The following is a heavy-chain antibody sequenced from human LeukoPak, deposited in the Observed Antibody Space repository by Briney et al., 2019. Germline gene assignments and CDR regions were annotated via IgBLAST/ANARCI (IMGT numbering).Heavy chain of an antibody. V-gene: IGHV4-38-2*02. D-gene: IGHD6-13*01. CDR1: GYSISSGYY. Sequence: SETLSLTCTVSGYSISSGYYWGWIRQPPGKGLEWIGSIYYSGSTYYNPSLKSRVTISVDTSKNQFSLKLSSVTAADTAVYYCARRSSSGAFDIWGQGTLVTVSS. CDR3: ARRSSSGAFDI. J-gene: IGHJ3*02. CDR2: IYYSGST.